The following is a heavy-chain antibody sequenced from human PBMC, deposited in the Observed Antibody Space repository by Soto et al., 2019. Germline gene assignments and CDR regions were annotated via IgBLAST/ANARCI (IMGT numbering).Heavy chain of an antibody. CDR3: ARGHLVYFISTSFYRFDP. D-gene: IGHD2-2*01. J-gene: IGHJ5*02. CDR2: MNPNSGNT. CDR1: GYTFTSYD. V-gene: IGHV1-8*01. Sequence: QVQLVQSGAEVNKPGASVKVSCKASGYTFTSYDINWVRQATGQGLMWMGWMNPNSGNTGYAQKFQGRVTMTRNTSISTAYMELSSLRSEDTAVYYCARGHLVYFISTSFYRFDPWGQGTLVTVSS.